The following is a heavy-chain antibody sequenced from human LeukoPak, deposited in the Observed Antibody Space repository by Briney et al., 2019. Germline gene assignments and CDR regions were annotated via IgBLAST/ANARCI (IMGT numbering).Heavy chain of an antibody. Sequence: SETLSLTCSVSGGSINNYYWTWIRQPAGKGLEWIGHISTLGSTNYNPSLKSRVTISVDTSKNQFSLKLSSVTAADTAVYYCARRAAYYYYYYMDVWGKGTTVTISS. V-gene: IGHV4-4*07. J-gene: IGHJ6*03. CDR2: ISTLGST. CDR1: GGSINNYY. CDR3: ARRAAYYYYYYMDV. D-gene: IGHD2-15*01.